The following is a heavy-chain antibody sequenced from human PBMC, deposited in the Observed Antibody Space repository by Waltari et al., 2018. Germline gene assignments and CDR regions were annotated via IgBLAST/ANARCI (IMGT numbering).Heavy chain of an antibody. J-gene: IGHJ3*02. CDR3: AKDKVSGNGYWDAFDI. Sequence: EVQLLESGGGLVQSGGSLRLSCAASGFSFSNYAMTWVRQAPGKGLEWVSSLHGSGGKAYYADTVEGRFTASRDDSRNTLYLQMNGLRADDTAVYFCAKDKVSGNGYWDAFDIWGQGTMVTVSS. V-gene: IGHV3-23*01. D-gene: IGHD5-12*01. CDR1: GFSFSNYA. CDR2: LHGSGGKA.